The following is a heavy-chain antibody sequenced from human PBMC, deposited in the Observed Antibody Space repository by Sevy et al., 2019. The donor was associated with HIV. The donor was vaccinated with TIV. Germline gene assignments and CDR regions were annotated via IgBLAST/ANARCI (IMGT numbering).Heavy chain of an antibody. CDR3: ARDIVTYCYDGDYYTSGDGMDV. V-gene: IGHV3-53*01. CDR1: GFTVSSNH. D-gene: IGHD3-22*01. J-gene: IGHJ6*02. CDR2: IYTGDTT. Sequence: GGSLRLSCVASGFTVSSNHMNWVRQAPGKGLEWVSVIYTGDTTDYIDSVKGRFTISRDNSKNTVYLQLNNLRAEDTAVYYCARDIVTYCYDGDYYTSGDGMDVWGQGTTVTVSS.